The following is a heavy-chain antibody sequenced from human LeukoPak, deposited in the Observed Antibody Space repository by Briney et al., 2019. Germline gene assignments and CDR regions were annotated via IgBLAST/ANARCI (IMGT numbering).Heavy chain of an antibody. CDR2: ISGSGGST. Sequence: GGSLRLSCAASGFTVSSNYMSWVRQAPGKGLEWVSAISGSGGSTYYADSVKGRFTISRDNSKNTLYLQMNSLRAEDTAVYYCAKDPNGDYDYWGQGTLVTVSS. D-gene: IGHD4-17*01. CDR3: AKDPNGDYDY. J-gene: IGHJ4*02. V-gene: IGHV3-23*01. CDR1: GFTVSSNY.